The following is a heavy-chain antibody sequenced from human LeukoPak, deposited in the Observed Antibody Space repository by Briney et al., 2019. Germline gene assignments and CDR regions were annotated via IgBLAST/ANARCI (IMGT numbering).Heavy chain of an antibody. CDR2: ISTTGSSI. D-gene: IGHD5-24*01. Sequence: PGGSLRLSCAASGFTFSSYEMNWVRQAPGKGLEWVSYISTTGSSIYYADSVKGRLTISRDNVKNLLYLQMNSLRAEDTAVYYCARTKEMATISYFDSWGQGTLVTVSS. CDR1: GFTFSSYE. V-gene: IGHV3-48*03. CDR3: ARTKEMATISYFDS. J-gene: IGHJ4*02.